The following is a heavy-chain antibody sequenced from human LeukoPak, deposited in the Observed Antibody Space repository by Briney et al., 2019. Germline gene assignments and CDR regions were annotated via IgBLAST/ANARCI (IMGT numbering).Heavy chain of an antibody. CDR1: GFTFSSYS. V-gene: IGHV3-21*01. J-gene: IGHJ4*02. CDR2: ISSSSSYT. D-gene: IGHD4-17*01. Sequence: PGGSLRLSCAASGFTFSSYSMNWVRQAPGKGLEWVSSISSSSSYTYYADSVKGRFTISRDNAKNSLYLQMNSLRAEDTAVYYCARFDYADYLAFDYWGQGTLVTVSS. CDR3: ARFDYADYLAFDY.